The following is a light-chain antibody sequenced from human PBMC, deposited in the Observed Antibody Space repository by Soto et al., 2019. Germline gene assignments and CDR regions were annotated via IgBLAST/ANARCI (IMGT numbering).Light chain of an antibody. CDR2: DAS. V-gene: IGKV1-5*01. J-gene: IGKJ5*01. CDR1: QNIRNW. Sequence: DIQMTQSPSTLSASVGDSVTITCRASQNIRNWLAWYQQKPGKAPNPLIYDASSLKSGVPARFSGSGSGTEFTLPISSLQPDDFATYSCRQYNTYSSFGQGTRLEIK. CDR3: RQYNTYSS.